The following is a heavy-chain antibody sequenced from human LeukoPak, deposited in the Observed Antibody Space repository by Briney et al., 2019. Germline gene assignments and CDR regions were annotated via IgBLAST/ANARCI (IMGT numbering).Heavy chain of an antibody. CDR2: IYYSGST. J-gene: IGHJ5*02. D-gene: IGHD6-6*01. CDR3: ARGRSEQLGWFDP. V-gene: IGHV4-31*03. CDR1: GGSISSGGYY. Sequence: PSQTLSLTCTVSGGSISSGGYYWSWIRQHPGKGLEWIGYIYYSGSTYYNPSLKSRVTISVDTSKNQFSLELSSVTAADTAGYYCARGRSEQLGWFDPWGQGTLVTVSS.